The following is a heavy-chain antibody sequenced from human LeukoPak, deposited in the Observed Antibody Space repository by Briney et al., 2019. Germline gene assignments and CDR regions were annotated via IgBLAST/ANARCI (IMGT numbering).Heavy chain of an antibody. CDR2: INHSGST. CDR3: ARDLTTVTMGFDY. V-gene: IGHV4-34*01. J-gene: IGHJ4*02. Sequence: SETLSLTCAVYSGSFSGYYWSWIRQPPGKGLEWIGEINHSGSTNYNPSLKSRVTISVDTSNNQFSLKLNSVTAADTAVYYCARDLTTVTMGFDYWGQGTLDTVSS. D-gene: IGHD4-17*01. CDR1: SGSFSGYY.